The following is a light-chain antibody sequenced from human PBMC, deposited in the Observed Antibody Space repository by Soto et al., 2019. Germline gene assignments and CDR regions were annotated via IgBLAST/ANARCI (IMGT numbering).Light chain of an antibody. CDR3: QLYKNVILT. J-gene: IGKJ4*01. CDR2: NAS. CDR1: EDVSDY. Sequence: DIKMTQSPSSLSASVGDRVTLTCQASEDVSDYVNWYQQKPGRAPKLLIYNASKLETGVPSRFSGSGSGTDFTFTIRDLQPEDFATYYCQLYKNVILTVGGGTRVDI. V-gene: IGKV1-33*01.